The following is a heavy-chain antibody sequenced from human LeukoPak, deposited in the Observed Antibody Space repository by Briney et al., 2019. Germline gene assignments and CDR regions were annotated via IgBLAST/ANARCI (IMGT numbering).Heavy chain of an antibody. CDR1: GFTFSTYA. D-gene: IGHD2-21*02. J-gene: IGHJ4*02. CDR2: IKGGGGDP. Sequence: GGSLRLSCAASGFTFSTYAMGWVRQAPGEGLEWVSSIKGGGGDPFYADSVRGRFTISRDKSKNTLYLQPNSLGAEDTAVYFCAQGGHDFNPFYYWGQGTLVTVSS. V-gene: IGHV3-23*01. CDR3: AQGGHDFNPFYY.